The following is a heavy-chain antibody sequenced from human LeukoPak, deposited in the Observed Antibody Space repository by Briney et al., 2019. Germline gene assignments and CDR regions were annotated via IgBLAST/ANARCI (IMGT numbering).Heavy chain of an antibody. CDR1: GYTFTSYG. Sequence: ASVKVSCKASGYTFTSYGISWVRQAPGQGLEWRGWISAYNGNTNYAQKLQGRVTMTTDTSTSTAYMELRSLRSDDTAVYYCARRITMIAMGDWFDPWGQGTLVTVSS. J-gene: IGHJ5*02. D-gene: IGHD3-22*01. CDR2: ISAYNGNT. CDR3: ARRITMIAMGDWFDP. V-gene: IGHV1-18*01.